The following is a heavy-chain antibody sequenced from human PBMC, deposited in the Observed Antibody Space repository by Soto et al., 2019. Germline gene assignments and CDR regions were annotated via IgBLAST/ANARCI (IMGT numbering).Heavy chain of an antibody. CDR2: IIANGGT. CDR3: AKDYTVAADPSSVILFDY. Sequence: GGPLRLSCAASGFTFNHYAMSWVRQAPGKGLEWVSIIIANGGTFYADSVKGRFTISRDNSKNTVYLQMSSLRVEDTAIYYCAKDYTVAADPSSVILFDYWGQGALVTVSS. J-gene: IGHJ4*02. D-gene: IGHD4-17*01. V-gene: IGHV3-23*01. CDR1: GFTFNHYA.